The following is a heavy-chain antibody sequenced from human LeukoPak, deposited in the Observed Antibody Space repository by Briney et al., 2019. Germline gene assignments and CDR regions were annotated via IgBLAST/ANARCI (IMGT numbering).Heavy chain of an antibody. J-gene: IGHJ4*02. Sequence: GGSLRLSCAASGFTFSNYAMSWVRQAPGKGLEWVSVISGSGGSTYYADSVKGRFTISRDNSKNTLYMQMNSLRVEDTAVYYCAKDLTEYDGSGDYYSSFDSWGQGTLVTVSS. V-gene: IGHV3-23*01. CDR1: GFTFSNYA. D-gene: IGHD3-22*01. CDR2: ISGSGGST. CDR3: AKDLTEYDGSGDYYSSFDS.